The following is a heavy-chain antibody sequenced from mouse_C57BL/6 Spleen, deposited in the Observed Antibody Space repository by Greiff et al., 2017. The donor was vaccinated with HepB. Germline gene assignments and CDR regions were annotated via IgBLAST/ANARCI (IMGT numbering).Heavy chain of an antibody. D-gene: IGHD1-1*01. CDR3: AREGNDYYGSSFDY. CDR2: ISYDGSN. V-gene: IGHV3-6*01. Sequence: EVQLQQSGPGLVKPSQSLSLTCSVTGYSITSGYYWNWIRQFPGNKLEWMGYISYDGSNNYNPSLKNRISITRDTSKNQFFLKLNSVTTEDTATYYCAREGNDYYGSSFDYWGQGTTLTVSA. CDR1: GYSITSGYY. J-gene: IGHJ2*01.